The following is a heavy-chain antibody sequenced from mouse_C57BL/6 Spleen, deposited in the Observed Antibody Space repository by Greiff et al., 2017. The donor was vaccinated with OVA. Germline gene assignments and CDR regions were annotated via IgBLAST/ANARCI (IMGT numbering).Heavy chain of an antibody. CDR2: IYPGSGST. D-gene: IGHD2-2*01. V-gene: IGHV1-55*01. CDR1: GYTFTSYW. Sequence: QVQLKQPGAELVKPGASVKMSCKASGYTFTSYWITWVKQRPGQGLEWIGDIYPGSGSTNYNEKFKSKATLTVDTSSSAAYMQLSSLTSEDSAVYYCARKGGYPYYYAMDYWGQGTSVTVSS. CDR3: ARKGGYPYYYAMDY. J-gene: IGHJ4*01.